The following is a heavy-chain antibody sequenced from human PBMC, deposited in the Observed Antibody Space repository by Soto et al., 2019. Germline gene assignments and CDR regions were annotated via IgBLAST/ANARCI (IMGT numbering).Heavy chain of an antibody. D-gene: IGHD3-10*01. J-gene: IGHJ6*02. CDR2: IIPIFGTA. Sequence: ASVKVSCKASGGTFSSYAISWVRQAPGQGLEWMGGIIPIFGTANYAQKFQGRVTITADESTSTAYMELSSLRSEDTAVYYCARVVRAHYYGSGPSYYYYYYGMDVWGQGTTVTVSS. V-gene: IGHV1-69*13. CDR1: GGTFSSYA. CDR3: ARVVRAHYYGSGPSYYYYYYGMDV.